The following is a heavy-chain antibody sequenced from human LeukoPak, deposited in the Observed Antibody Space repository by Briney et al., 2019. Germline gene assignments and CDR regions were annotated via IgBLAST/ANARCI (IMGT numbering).Heavy chain of an antibody. J-gene: IGHJ3*02. CDR3: AKEMTYYYDSSGPNGDAFDI. Sequence: PGGSLRLSCAASGFTFSSYWMSWVRQAPGKGLEWVSVIYSGGGTYYADSVKGRFTISRDNSKNTLYLQMNSLRAEDTAVYYCAKEMTYYYDSSGPNGDAFDIWGQGTMVTVSS. CDR2: IYSGGGT. D-gene: IGHD3-22*01. CDR1: GFTFSSYW. V-gene: IGHV3-23*03.